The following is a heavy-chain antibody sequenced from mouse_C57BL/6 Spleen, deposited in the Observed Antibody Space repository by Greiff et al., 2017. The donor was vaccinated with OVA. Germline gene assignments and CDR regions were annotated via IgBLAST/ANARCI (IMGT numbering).Heavy chain of an antibody. J-gene: IGHJ2*01. Sequence: EVHLVESGGGLVQPGGSLKLSCAASGFTFSDYYMYWVRQTPEKRLEWVAYISNGGGSTYYPDTVKGRFTISRDNAKNTLYLQMSRLKSEDTAMYYCARHGGTTVVATPFDYWGQGTTLTVSS. CDR2: ISNGGGST. CDR3: ARHGGTTVVATPFDY. V-gene: IGHV5-12*01. D-gene: IGHD1-1*01. CDR1: GFTFSDYY.